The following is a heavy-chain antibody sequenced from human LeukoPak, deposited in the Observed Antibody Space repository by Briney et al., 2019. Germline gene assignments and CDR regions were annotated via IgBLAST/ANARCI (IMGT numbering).Heavy chain of an antibody. D-gene: IGHD6-13*01. V-gene: IGHV1-46*01. CDR3: ARAIAAAGAQYFRH. CDR1: GYTITRYH. CDR2: IYTSDGST. J-gene: IGHJ1*01. Sequence: ASVKVSCNSSGYTITRYHMHWVRQVPEHGPEWMGTIYTSDGSTRYAQKFQGRVTTTRDTSTGTVYMDLSSLRSEDTAVYYCARAIAAAGAQYFRHWGQGTLVSASS.